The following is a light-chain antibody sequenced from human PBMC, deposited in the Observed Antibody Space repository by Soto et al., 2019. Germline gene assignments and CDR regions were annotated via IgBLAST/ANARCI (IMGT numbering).Light chain of an antibody. CDR3: SSYTSTMTNV. CDR1: RSDVGGFNS. CDR2: DVV. J-gene: IGLJ1*01. Sequence: SLLARPPPLSGSPGASITLSRPGTRSDVGGFNSVSWYQLRPGTAPKLILYDVVDRPSGVSYRFSGSKSGNTASLTISGLQAADEADYFCSSYTSTMTNVFGSGTKVTVL. V-gene: IGLV2-14*03.